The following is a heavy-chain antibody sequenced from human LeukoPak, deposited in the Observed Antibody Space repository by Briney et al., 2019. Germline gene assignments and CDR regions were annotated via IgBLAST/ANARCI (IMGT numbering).Heavy chain of an antibody. CDR1: GGSFSGYY. V-gene: IGHV4-34*01. J-gene: IGHJ4*02. CDR3: ARGYCTGGNCYSFGY. Sequence: KASETLSLTCAVYGGSFSGYYWSWIRQPPGKGLEWIGEINHSGSTNYNPSLKSRVTISVDTSKNQFSLKLSSVTAADPALYYCARGYCTGGNCYSFGYWGQGTLVTVSS. CDR2: INHSGST. D-gene: IGHD2-8*02.